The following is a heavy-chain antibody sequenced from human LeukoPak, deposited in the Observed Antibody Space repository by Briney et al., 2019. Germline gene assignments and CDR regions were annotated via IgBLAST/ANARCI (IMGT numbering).Heavy chain of an antibody. CDR2: ISPDGRDK. CDR1: GFTFSSYG. CDR3: AKDGATTWFGEAT. D-gene: IGHD3-10*01. Sequence: GGSLRLSCAASGFTFSSYGMQWVHKAPGKGLEWVALISPDGRDKYYGDSVKGRFTISRDNSKNTLYLQMNSPRAEGTAVYYCAKDGATTWFGEATWGQGTPVTVSS. J-gene: IGHJ5*02. V-gene: IGHV3-30*18.